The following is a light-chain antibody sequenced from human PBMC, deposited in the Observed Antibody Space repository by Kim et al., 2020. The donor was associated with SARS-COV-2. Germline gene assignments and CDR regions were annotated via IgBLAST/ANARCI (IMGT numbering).Light chain of an antibody. CDR1: QSVSGSY. CDR3: QQYGSSPRT. J-gene: IGKJ1*01. CDR2: GAS. V-gene: IGKV3-20*01. Sequence: EIVLTQFPGTLSLSPGERATLSCRASQSVSGSYVAWYQQKPGQAPRLLIYGASRRATGIPDRFSGSGSGTDFTLTISRLEPEDFAVYYCQQYGSSPRTFGQGTKVDIK.